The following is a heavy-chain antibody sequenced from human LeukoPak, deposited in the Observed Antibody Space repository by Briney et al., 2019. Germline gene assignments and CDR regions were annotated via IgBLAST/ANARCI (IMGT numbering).Heavy chain of an antibody. J-gene: IGHJ6*03. CDR3: ARGTSGYDLRYYYYYYYMDV. CDR2: INHSGST. CDR1: GGSFSGYY. V-gene: IGHV4-34*01. Sequence: SETLSLTCAVYGGSFSGYYWSWIRQPPGKGLEWIGEINHSGSTNYNPSLKSRVTISVDTSKNQFSLKLSSVTAADTAVYYCARGTSGYDLRYYYYYYYMDVWGKGTTVTVSS. D-gene: IGHD5-12*01.